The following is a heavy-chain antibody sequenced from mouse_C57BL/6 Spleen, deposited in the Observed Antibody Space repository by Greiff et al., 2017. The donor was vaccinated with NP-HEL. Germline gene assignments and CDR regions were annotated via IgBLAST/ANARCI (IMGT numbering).Heavy chain of an antibody. CDR3: TRDGPWFAY. CDR2: IDPETGGT. J-gene: IGHJ3*01. Sequence: VQLVESGAELVRPGASVTLSCKASGYTFTDYEMHWVKQTPVPGLEWIGAIDPETGGTAYNQKFKGKAILTADKSSSTAYMELRSLTSEDSAVYYCTRDGPWFAYWGQGTLVTVSA. V-gene: IGHV1-15*01. CDR1: GYTFTDYE. D-gene: IGHD2-3*01.